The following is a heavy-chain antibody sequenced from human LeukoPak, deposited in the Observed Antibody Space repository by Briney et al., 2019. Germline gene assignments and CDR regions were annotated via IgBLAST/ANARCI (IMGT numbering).Heavy chain of an antibody. CDR2: IYSGGDT. CDR3: ARVVPGIAAAGRQADY. D-gene: IGHD6-13*01. V-gene: IGHV3-66*01. Sequence: GGSLRLSCAASGFTFSSYSMNWVRQAPGEGLGWVSVIYSGGDTYYADSVKGRFTISRDNSKNTLYLQMNSLRAEDTAVYYCARVVPGIAAAGRQADYWGQGTLVTVSS. CDR1: GFTFSSYS. J-gene: IGHJ4*02.